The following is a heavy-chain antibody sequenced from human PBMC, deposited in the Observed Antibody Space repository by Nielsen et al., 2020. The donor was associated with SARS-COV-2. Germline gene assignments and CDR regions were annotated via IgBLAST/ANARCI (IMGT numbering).Heavy chain of an antibody. V-gene: IGHV7-4-1*02. CDR3: AREHRNDWMNWFDP. J-gene: IGHJ5*02. Sequence: ASVKVSCKASGYSFTNKYMHWVRQAPGQGLEWMGWINTNTGNPTYAQGFTGRFVFSLDTSASTAYLQISSLRAEDTAVYYCAREHRNDWMNWFDPWGQGTLVTVSS. CDR1: GYSFTNKY. D-gene: IGHD1-1*01. CDR2: INTNTGNP.